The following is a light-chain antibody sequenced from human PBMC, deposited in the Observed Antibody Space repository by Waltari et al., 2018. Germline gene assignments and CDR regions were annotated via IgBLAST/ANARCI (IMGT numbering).Light chain of an antibody. CDR1: QSVRGNY. CDR3: HQYGSSPPYT. J-gene: IGKJ2*01. Sequence: VLTQSPDTLSLSPGEGATLSCRASQSVRGNYLAWYQQEPGQPPRLLLHRASNRATDIPGRFSGTGSGTDFTLTISRLEPEDFAVYFCHQYGSSPPYTFGQGTKLEVK. V-gene: IGKV3-20*01. CDR2: RAS.